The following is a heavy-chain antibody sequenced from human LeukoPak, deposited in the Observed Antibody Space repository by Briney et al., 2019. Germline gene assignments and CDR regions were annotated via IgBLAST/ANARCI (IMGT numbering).Heavy chain of an antibody. V-gene: IGHV3-30*18. CDR3: AKDRYYGSGRNYYFDY. CDR1: GFTFSSYG. D-gene: IGHD3-10*01. CDR2: ISYDGSNK. Sequence: QPGGSLRLSCAASGFTFSSYGMHWVRQAPGKGLEWVAVISYDGSNKYYADSVKGRFTISRDNSKNTLYLQMNSLRAEDTAVYYCAKDRYYGSGRNYYFDYWGQGTLVTVSS. J-gene: IGHJ4*02.